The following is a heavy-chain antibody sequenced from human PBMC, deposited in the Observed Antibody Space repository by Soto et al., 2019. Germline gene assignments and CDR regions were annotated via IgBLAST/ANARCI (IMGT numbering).Heavy chain of an antibody. D-gene: IGHD1-1*01. CDR1: GYTFINYA. CDR2: INTDNGNK. J-gene: IGHJ4*02. V-gene: IGHV1-18*01. Sequence: QVQLVQSGPEVKKPGASVKVSCKASGYTFINYAITWVRQAPGQGLEWLGWINTDNGNKNYAENLEGRATMTTDTATNTAYMEVRSLCSDDTAVYYCAKSPRGERGTDWGQGSLGTGCS. CDR3: AKSPRGERGTD.